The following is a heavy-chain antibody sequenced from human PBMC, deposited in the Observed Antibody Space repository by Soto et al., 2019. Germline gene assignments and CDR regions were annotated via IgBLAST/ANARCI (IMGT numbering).Heavy chain of an antibody. CDR1: GYSFTTFW. D-gene: IGHD3-22*01. CDR2: LDPADSFT. J-gene: IGHJ3*01. Sequence: GESLKISCNVSGYSFTTFWISWVRQMPEKGLEWMGRLDPADSFTNYSPSLQGNVTISVDKAINTAYLQWSSLKASYTAIYYCARHLYDTSNYLDSLDVQRQRTMVTVSS. CDR3: ARHLYDTSNYLDSLDV. V-gene: IGHV5-10-1*01.